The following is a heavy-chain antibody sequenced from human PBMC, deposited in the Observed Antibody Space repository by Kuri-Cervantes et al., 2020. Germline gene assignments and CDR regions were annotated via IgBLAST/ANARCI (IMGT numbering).Heavy chain of an antibody. D-gene: IGHD3-10*01. V-gene: IGHV1-18*01. J-gene: IGHJ6*03. CDR2: ISAYNGDT. CDR3: ARGIPFYGSGSLDYYYYMDV. Sequence: ASVKVSCKASGYTFTSYGISWVRQAPGQGLEWMGWISAYNGDTNYAQKFQGRVTMTTDTSTSTAYMILRSLRSDDTAVYYCARGIPFYGSGSLDYYYYMDVWGKGTTVTDSS. CDR1: GYTFTSYG.